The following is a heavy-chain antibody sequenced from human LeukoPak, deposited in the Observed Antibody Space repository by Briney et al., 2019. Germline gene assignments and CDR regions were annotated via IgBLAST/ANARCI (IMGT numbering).Heavy chain of an antibody. V-gene: IGHV1-69*01. J-gene: IGHJ4*02. CDR3: ARVAYYYDRQFDY. Sequence: SVKVSCKASGGTFSSYAISWVRQAPGQGLEWMEGIIPIFGTANYAQKFQGRVTITADESTSTAYMELSSLRSEDTAVYYCARVAYYYDRQFDYWGQGTLVTVSS. D-gene: IGHD3-22*01. CDR1: GGTFSSYA. CDR2: IIPIFGTA.